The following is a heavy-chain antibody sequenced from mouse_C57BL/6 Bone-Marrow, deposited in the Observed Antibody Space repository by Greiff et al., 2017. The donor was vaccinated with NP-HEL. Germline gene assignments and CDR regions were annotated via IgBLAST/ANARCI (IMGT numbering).Heavy chain of an antibody. CDR3: VRQGYDYDPYFDV. Sequence: GGGLVQPKGSLKLSCAASGFSFNTYAMNWVRQAPGKGLEWVARIRSKSNNYATYYADSVKDRFTISRDDSESMLYLQMNNLKTEDTAMYYCVRQGYDYDPYFDVWGTGTTVTVSS. D-gene: IGHD2-4*01. V-gene: IGHV10-1*01. CDR2: IRSKSNNYAT. J-gene: IGHJ1*03. CDR1: GFSFNTYA.